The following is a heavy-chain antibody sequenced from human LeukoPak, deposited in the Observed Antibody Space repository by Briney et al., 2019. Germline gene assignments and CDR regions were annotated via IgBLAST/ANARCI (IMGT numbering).Heavy chain of an antibody. CDR1: GFTFSSYA. D-gene: IGHD3-22*01. J-gene: IGHJ4*02. Sequence: LRLSCAASGFTFSSYAMHWIRQPPGKGLEWIGEINHSGSTNYNPSLKSRVTISVDTSKNQFSLKLSSVTAADTAVYYCARAGNYYDSSGYRPFDYWGQGTLVTVSS. CDR2: INHSGST. CDR3: ARAGNYYDSSGYRPFDY. V-gene: IGHV4-34*01.